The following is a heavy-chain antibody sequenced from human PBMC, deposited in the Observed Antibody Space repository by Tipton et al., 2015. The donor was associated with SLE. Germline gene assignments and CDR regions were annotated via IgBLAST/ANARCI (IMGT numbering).Heavy chain of an antibody. CDR1: SGSISGYY. Sequence: GLVKPSETLSLTCTVSSGSISGYYWNWIRQSPGKGLEWIGYFHHSGSTNYNPALQSRVTISRDPSKNQFSLKLSSVTAADTAVYYCARDPRGGDAFDIWGQGTMVTVSS. V-gene: IGHV4-59*12. J-gene: IGHJ3*02. CDR3: ARDPRGGDAFDI. D-gene: IGHD3-10*01. CDR2: FHHSGST.